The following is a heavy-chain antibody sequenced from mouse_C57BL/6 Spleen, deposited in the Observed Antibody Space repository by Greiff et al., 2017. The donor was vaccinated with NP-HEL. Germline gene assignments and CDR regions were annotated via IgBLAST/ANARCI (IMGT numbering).Heavy chain of an antibody. V-gene: IGHV1-15*01. CDR2: IDPETGGT. CDR3: TRRGVTTDYFDY. CDR1: GYTFTDYE. J-gene: IGHJ2*01. D-gene: IGHD2-2*01. Sequence: VQLQQSGAELVRPGASVTLSCKASGYTFTDYEMHWVKQTPVHGLEWIGAIDPETGGTAYNQKFKGKAILTADKSSSTAYMELRSLTSEDSAVFYCTRRGVTTDYFDYWGQGTTLTVSS.